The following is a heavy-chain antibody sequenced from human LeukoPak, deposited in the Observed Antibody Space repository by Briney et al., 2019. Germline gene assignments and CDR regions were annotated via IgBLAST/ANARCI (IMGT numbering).Heavy chain of an antibody. CDR2: IIPIFGTA. Sequence: ASVKVSCKASGGTFSSYAISWVRQAPGQGLEWMGGIIPIFGTANYAQKFQGRVTITADESTSTAYMELSSLRSEDTAVYYCARVADYSYGLRGYFDYWGQGTLVTVSS. CDR1: GGTFSSYA. D-gene: IGHD5-18*01. CDR3: ARVADYSYGLRGYFDY. J-gene: IGHJ4*02. V-gene: IGHV1-69*13.